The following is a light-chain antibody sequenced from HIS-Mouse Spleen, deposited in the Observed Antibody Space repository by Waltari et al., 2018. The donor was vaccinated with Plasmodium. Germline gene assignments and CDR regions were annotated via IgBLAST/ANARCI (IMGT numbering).Light chain of an antibody. CDR2: DAS. CDR1: QDISND. Sequence: DIQMTQSPSSLSASVGDRVTITCQASQDISNDLNWYQQKPGKAPKLLIYDASNLETGVPSRFSGSGSGIDFTFTISSLQPADIVTYYCQQYDNLPLTFGGGTKVEIK. J-gene: IGKJ4*01. CDR3: QQYDNLPLT. V-gene: IGKV1-33*01.